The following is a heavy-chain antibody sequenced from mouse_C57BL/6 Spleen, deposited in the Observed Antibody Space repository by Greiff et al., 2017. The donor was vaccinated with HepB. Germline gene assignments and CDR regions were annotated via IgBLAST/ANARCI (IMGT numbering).Heavy chain of an antibody. J-gene: IGHJ4*01. V-gene: IGHV1-26*01. CDR2: INPNNGGT. CDR3: ARPLRRLYYYAMDY. CDR1: GYTFTDYY. D-gene: IGHD2-12*01. Sequence: EVQLQQSGPELVKPGASVKISCKASGYTFTDYYMNWVKQSHGKSLEWIGDINPNNGGTSYNQKFKGKATLTVDKSSSTAYMELRSLTSEDSAVYYCARPLRRLYYYAMDYWGQGTSVTVSS.